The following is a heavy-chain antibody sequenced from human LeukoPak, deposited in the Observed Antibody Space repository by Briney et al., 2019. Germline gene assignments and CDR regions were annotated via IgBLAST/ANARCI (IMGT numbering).Heavy chain of an antibody. D-gene: IGHD6-19*01. CDR3: AKDRGSIAVAGIDY. CDR1: GFTFSSYA. J-gene: IGHJ4*02. V-gene: IGHV3-23*01. Sequence: RGSLRLSCAASGFTFSSYAMSWVRQAPGKGLEWVSAISGTVGSTYYADSVKGRFTISRDNSKNTLYLQMNSLRAEDTAVYYCAKDRGSIAVAGIDYWGQGTLVTVSS. CDR2: ISGTVGST.